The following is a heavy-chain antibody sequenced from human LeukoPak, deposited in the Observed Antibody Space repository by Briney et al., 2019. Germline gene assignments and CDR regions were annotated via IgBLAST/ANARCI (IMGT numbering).Heavy chain of an antibody. J-gene: IGHJ4*02. D-gene: IGHD3-22*01. CDR1: GFPVSSNY. CDR2: IYSGGST. Sequence: GGSLRLSCAASGFPVSSNYMNWVRQAPGKGPEWVSVIYSGGSTYYADSVKGRFTISRDNSKNTLYLQMNSLRAEDTAVYYCASHSSGYYYFDYWGQGTLVTVSS. V-gene: IGHV3-53*05. CDR3: ASHSSGYYYFDY.